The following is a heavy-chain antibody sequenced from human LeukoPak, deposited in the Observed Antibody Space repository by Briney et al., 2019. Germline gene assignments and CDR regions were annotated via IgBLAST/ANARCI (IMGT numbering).Heavy chain of an antibody. V-gene: IGHV3-53*01. CDR2: IYSGGST. J-gene: IGHJ4*02. CDR1: GFTVSSNY. CDR3: ARGLNWNECFDY. D-gene: IGHD1-20*01. Sequence: PGGALRLSCAASGFTVSSNYMSWVRQAPGKGLEWVSVIYSGGSTYYADSVKGRFTISRDNSKNTLYLQMNSLRAEDTAVYYCARGLNWNECFDYWGQGTLVTVSS.